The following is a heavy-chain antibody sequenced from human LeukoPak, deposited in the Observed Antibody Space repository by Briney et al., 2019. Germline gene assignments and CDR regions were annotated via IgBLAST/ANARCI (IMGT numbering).Heavy chain of an antibody. D-gene: IGHD2-2*01. J-gene: IGHJ4*02. V-gene: IGHV3-66*02. CDR1: GFTVSSNY. Sequence: GGSLRLSCAASGFTVSSNYMSWVRQAPGKGLEWVSVIYSGGSTYYADSVKGRFPISRDNSKNTLYLQMNSLRAEDTAVYYCARDPGYCSSTSCYYFDYWGQGTLVTVSS. CDR2: IYSGGST. CDR3: ARDPGYCSSTSCYYFDY.